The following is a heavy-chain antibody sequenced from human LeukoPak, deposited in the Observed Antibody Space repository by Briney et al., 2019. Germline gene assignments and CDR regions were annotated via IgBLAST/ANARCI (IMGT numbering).Heavy chain of an antibody. CDR2: INHSGST. J-gene: IGHJ4*02. Sequence: PSETLSLTCAVYGGSFSGYYWSWIRQPPGKGLEWIGEINHSGSTNYNPSLKSRVTISVDTSKNQFSLKLSSVTAADTAVYYCTVAAVDSDYWGQGTLVTVSS. CDR3: TVAAVDSDY. V-gene: IGHV4-34*01. D-gene: IGHD6-13*01. CDR1: GGSFSGYY.